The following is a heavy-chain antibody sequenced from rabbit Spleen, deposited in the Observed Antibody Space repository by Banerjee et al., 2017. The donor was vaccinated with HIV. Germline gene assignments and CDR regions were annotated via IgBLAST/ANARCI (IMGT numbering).Heavy chain of an antibody. J-gene: IGHJ4*01. CDR2: IGAGSGGNT. D-gene: IGHD4-1*01. CDR1: GFSFSSSYW. CDR3: ARDLAGVIGWNFYL. V-gene: IGHV1S45*01. Sequence: EESGGDLVKPEGSLTLTCTASGFSFSSSYWICWVRQAPGKGLEWIGCIGAGSGGNTYSATWAKGRFTISRTSSTTVTLQMTSLPAADTATYFCARDLAGVIGWNFYLWGPGTLVTVS.